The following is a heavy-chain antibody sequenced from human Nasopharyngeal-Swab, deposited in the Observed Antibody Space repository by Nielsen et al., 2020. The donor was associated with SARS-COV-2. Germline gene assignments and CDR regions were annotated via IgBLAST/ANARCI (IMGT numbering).Heavy chain of an antibody. Sequence: GGSLRLSCAASGFTFSSAMSWVRQAPGKGLECVSGIGGSGVKTYYADSVKGRFTISRDNSKNTLYLQMNSLRAEDTAVYYCAKVPSTVTTLPPDYWGQGTLVTVSS. CDR2: IGGSGVKT. CDR3: AKVPSTVTTLPPDY. CDR1: GFTFSSA. V-gene: IGHV3-23*01. D-gene: IGHD4-11*01. J-gene: IGHJ4*02.